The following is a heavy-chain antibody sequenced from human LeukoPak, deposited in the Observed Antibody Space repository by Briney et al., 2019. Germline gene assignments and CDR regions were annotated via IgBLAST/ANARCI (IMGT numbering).Heavy chain of an antibody. V-gene: IGHV7-4-1*02. J-gene: IGHJ4*02. CDR2: INTNTGNP. CDR3: ARSAFGGVRAFDY. D-gene: IGHD3-3*01. Sequence: ASVKVPCKASGYTFTRYAMNWVRQAPGQGLEWMGWINTNTGNPTYAQGFTGRFVFSLDTSVSTAYLQISSLKAEDTAVYYCARSAFGGVRAFDYWGQGTLVTVSS. CDR1: GYTFTRYA.